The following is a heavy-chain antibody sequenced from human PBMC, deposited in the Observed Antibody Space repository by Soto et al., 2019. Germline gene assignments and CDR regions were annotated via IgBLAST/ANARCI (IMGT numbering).Heavy chain of an antibody. J-gene: IGHJ2*01. D-gene: IGHD6-13*01. V-gene: IGHV1-69*13. CDR1: GGTFSSYA. CDR2: IIPIFGTA. Sequence: SVKVSCKASGGTFSSYAISWVRQAPGQGLEWMGGIIPIFGTANYAQKFQGRVTITADESTSTAYMELRSLRSEDTAVYYCARSGIAAAGTFWYFDLWGRGTLVTVSS. CDR3: ARSGIAAAGTFWYFDL.